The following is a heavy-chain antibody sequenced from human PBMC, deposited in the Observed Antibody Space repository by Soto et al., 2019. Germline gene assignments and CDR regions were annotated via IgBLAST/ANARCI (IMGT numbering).Heavy chain of an antibody. J-gene: IGHJ4*02. CDR1: GFTVSSNY. CDR3: ASGDDYSNYKSWKPLDY. D-gene: IGHD4-4*01. Sequence: EVQLVESGGGLVQPGGSLRLSCAASGFTVSSNYMSWVRQAPGKGLEWVSVIYSGGSTYYADSVKGRFTISRHNSKNTMYLQMNSLRAEDTAVYYCASGDDYSNYKSWKPLDYWGQGTLVTVSS. V-gene: IGHV3-53*04. CDR2: IYSGGST.